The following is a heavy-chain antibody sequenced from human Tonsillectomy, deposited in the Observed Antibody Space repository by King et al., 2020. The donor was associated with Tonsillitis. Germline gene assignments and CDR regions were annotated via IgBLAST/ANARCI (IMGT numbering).Heavy chain of an antibody. J-gene: IGHJ4*02. CDR2: IYNRGDT. CDR3: ARRSVGGNIAYFFDC. Sequence: QLQESGPGLVKPSETLSLTCPVSGDSITRGNYYWGWIRQPPGKGLEWIGSIYNRGDTHYNPSLKSRVTISVDTSKNQFSLKLSSVTATDTAVYYGARRSVGGNIAYFFDCWGQGTLVIISS. V-gene: IGHV4-39*07. D-gene: IGHD3-16*02. CDR1: GDSITRGNYY.